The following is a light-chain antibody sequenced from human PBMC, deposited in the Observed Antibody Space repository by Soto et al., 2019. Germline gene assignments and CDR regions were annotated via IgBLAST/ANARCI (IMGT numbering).Light chain of an antibody. Sequence: EIVLTQSPGTLSLSPGERATLSCRASQSVISTYLAXXXQXPGXXXRXXXYXXXSRATGIQDRFTGSGSGAHFTLTISRLEPYDFAVYYCQQYGSSPITFGQGTRPETK. V-gene: IGKV3-20*01. CDR1: QSVISTY. CDR2: XXX. J-gene: IGKJ5*01. CDR3: QQYGSSPIT.